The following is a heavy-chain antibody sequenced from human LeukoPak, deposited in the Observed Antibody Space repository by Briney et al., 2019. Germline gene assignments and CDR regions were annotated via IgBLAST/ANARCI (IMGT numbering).Heavy chain of an antibody. CDR3: ARESTVRGVTNDAFDI. V-gene: IGHV1-18*04. Sequence: ASVKVSFKASGYTFTSYGISWVRQAPGQRLEWMGWISAYNGNTNYAQKLQGRVTMTTDTSTSTAYMELRSLRSDDTAVYYCARESTVRGVTNDAFDIWGQGTMVTVSS. CDR2: ISAYNGNT. J-gene: IGHJ3*02. CDR1: GYTFTSYG. D-gene: IGHD3-10*01.